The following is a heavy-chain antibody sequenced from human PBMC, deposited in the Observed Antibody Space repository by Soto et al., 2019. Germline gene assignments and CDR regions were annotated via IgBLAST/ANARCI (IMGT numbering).Heavy chain of an antibody. J-gene: IGHJ5*02. CDR2: IYYRGNT. CDR3: AGLQSMRLSGLDP. D-gene: IGHD3-16*02. V-gene: IGHV4-30-4*01. CDR1: GVSISDDNYY. Sequence: PSETLSLTCTVSGVSISDDNYYWSWIRQPPGKDLEWIGHIYYRGNTYNNPSLKSRLTISLDTSKNQFSLKLSSVTAADTAVYYCAGLQSMRLSGLDPWGQGTLVTVSS.